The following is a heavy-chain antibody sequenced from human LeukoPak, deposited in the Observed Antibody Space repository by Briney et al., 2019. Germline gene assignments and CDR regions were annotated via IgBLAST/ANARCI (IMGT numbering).Heavy chain of an antibody. CDR3: AKAFGPNYYDSSGYYQY. J-gene: IGHJ4*02. V-gene: IGHV3-23*01. D-gene: IGHD3-22*01. Sequence: PGGSLRLSCAASGFTFSSYAMSWVRQAPGKGLEWVSAISGSGGSTYYADSVKGRFTISRDNSKNTLYLQMNSLRAEDTAEYYCAKAFGPNYYDSSGYYQYWGQGTLVTVSS. CDR2: ISGSGGST. CDR1: GFTFSSYA.